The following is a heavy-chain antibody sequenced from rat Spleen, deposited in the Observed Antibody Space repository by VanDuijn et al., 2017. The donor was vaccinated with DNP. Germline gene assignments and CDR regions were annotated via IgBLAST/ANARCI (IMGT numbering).Heavy chain of an antibody. J-gene: IGHJ4*01. D-gene: IGHD1-11*01. V-gene: IGHV5S10*01. Sequence: EVQLVESGGDFVQPGRSLKLSCAASGFTFSDYYLAWVRQAPKKGLEWVATIIYDGSRTYYRDSVKGRFTISRDNAKSTLNLQMDSLRSEDTATYYCATFEGRDAWGQGTSVTVSS. CDR1: GFTFSDYY. CDR2: IIYDGSRT. CDR3: ATFEGRDA.